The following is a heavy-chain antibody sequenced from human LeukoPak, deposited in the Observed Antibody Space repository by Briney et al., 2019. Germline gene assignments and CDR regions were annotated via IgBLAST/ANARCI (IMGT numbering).Heavy chain of an antibody. CDR2: IGTDGDT. Sequence: GGSLRLSCAASGFTFSSYDMHWVRQATGKGLEWVTAIGTDGDTYYPGSVKGRFTISRENAKNSLYLQMNSLRAGDTAAYYCARGGYNSIVDYWGQGTLVTVSS. J-gene: IGHJ4*02. CDR3: ARGGYNSIVDY. D-gene: IGHD5-24*01. CDR1: GFTFSSYD. V-gene: IGHV3-13*01.